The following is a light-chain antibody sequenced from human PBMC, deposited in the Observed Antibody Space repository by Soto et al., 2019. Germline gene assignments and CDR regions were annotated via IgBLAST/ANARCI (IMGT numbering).Light chain of an antibody. CDR3: GTWDSSLTTFV. V-gene: IGLV1-51*02. CDR1: SSNIGKYY. Sequence: QSALTQPPSVSAAPGQKVTMSCSGGSSNIGKYYVSWHQQLPGTAPKLLIYENDKRPSGIPDRFSGSKSGTSATLGITGLQTGDEADYYCGTWDSSLTTFVFGTGTKVTVL. J-gene: IGLJ1*01. CDR2: END.